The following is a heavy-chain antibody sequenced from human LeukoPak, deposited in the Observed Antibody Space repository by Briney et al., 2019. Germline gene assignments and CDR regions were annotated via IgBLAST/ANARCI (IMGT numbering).Heavy chain of an antibody. Sequence: KTSETLSLTCTVSGGSISSYYWSWIRQPPGKGLEWIGYIYYSGSTNYNPSLKSRVTISVDTSKNQFSLKLSSVTAADTAVYYCARARRWFDPWGQGTLVTVPS. CDR2: IYYSGST. CDR1: GGSISSYY. CDR3: ARARRWFDP. J-gene: IGHJ5*02. V-gene: IGHV4-59*01.